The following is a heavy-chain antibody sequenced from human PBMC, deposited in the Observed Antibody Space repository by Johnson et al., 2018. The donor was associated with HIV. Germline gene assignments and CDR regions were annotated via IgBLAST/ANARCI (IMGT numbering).Heavy chain of an antibody. CDR2: ISYDGSNK. CDR3: ARAYTYGAFDL. V-gene: IGHV3-33*05. CDR1: GFTFSSYG. Sequence: QVLLVESGGGVVQPGGSLRLSCAASGFTFSSYGMHWVRQAPGKGLEWVAVISYDGSNKYYADSVKGRFTISRDNSKNTLYLQMNSLRAEDTAVYFCARAYTYGAFDLWGQGTLVTVSS. D-gene: IGHD3-16*01. J-gene: IGHJ3*01.